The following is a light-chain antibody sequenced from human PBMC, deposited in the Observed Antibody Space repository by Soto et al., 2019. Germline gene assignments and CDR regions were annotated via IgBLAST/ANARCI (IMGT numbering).Light chain of an antibody. CDR2: GNN. J-gene: IGLJ3*02. V-gene: IGLV1-40*01. CDR1: SSNIGAGFD. Sequence: HSVLTQPPSVSGAPGQTVTISCTGSSSNIGAGFDVHWYQQLPGTAAKLLMYGNNNRPSGVPDRFSGSKSGTSASLAISGLQAEDEAEYYCQSYDSSLSGSGVFGGGTKLTVL. CDR3: QSYDSSLSGSGV.